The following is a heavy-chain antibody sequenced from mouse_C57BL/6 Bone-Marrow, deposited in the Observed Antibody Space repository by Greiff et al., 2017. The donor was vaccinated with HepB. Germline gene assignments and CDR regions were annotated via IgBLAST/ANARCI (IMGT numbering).Heavy chain of an antibody. D-gene: IGHD1-1*01. V-gene: IGHV1-26*01. CDR1: GYTFTDYY. Sequence: EVQLQQSGPELVKPGASVKISCKASGYTFTDYYMNWVKQSHGKSLEWIGDINPNNGGTSYNQKFKGKATLTVDKSSSTAYMELRSLTSEDSAVYYCARWSTTVVGYYAMDYWGQGTSVTVAS. CDR2: INPNNGGT. J-gene: IGHJ4*01. CDR3: ARWSTTVVGYYAMDY.